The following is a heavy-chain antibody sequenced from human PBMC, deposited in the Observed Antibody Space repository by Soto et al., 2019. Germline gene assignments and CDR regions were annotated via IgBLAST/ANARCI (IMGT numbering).Heavy chain of an antibody. J-gene: IGHJ4*02. CDR2: IWYDGSNI. V-gene: IGHV3-33*01. CDR1: GFTFSSYG. Sequence: QVQLVESGGGVVQPGRSLRLSCAASGFTFSSYGMHWVRQAPGKGLEWVAVIWYDGSNIYYADSVKGRFTISRDNSKNTLYLQMNSLRAEDTAVYYCASYYYDSSGYTAGYWGQGTLVTVSS. CDR3: ASYYYDSSGYTAGY. D-gene: IGHD3-22*01.